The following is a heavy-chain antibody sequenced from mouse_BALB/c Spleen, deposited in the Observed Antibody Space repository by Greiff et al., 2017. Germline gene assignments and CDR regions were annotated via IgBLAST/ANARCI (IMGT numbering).Heavy chain of an antibody. CDR1: GFTFSSYA. V-gene: IGHV5-9-3*01. J-gene: IGHJ2*01. Sequence: DVMLVESGGGLVKPGGSLKLSCAASGFTFSSYAMSWVRQTPEKRLEWVATISSGGSYTYYPDSVKGRFTISRDNAKNTLYLQMSSLRSEDTAMYYCARQGYGSSYGYYFDYWGQGTTLTVSS. CDR3: ARQGYGSSYGYYFDY. CDR2: ISSGGSYT. D-gene: IGHD1-1*01.